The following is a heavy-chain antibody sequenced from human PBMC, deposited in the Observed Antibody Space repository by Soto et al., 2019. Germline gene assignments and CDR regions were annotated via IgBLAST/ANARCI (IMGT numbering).Heavy chain of an antibody. J-gene: IGHJ6*02. CDR3: ARAFASYYYYGMDV. V-gene: IGHV1-69*12. CDR2: IIPIFGTP. CDR1: GGTFSSYA. Sequence: QVQLVQSGAEVKKPGSSVKVSCKASGGTFSSYAISWVRQAPGQGLEWMGGIIPIFGTPNYAQKFQGRVKITADESRRTAYMSLCSLRSEDTAVYYCARAFASYYYYGMDVWGQGTTVTVSS. D-gene: IGHD3-10*01.